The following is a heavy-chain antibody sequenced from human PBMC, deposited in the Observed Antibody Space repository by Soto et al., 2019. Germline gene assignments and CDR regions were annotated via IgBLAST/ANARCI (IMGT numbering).Heavy chain of an antibody. J-gene: IGHJ6*02. CDR2: IIPLHNIS. Sequence: QVQLLQSGAEAKKPGSSVKVSCKVSGGAFTNYGLNWVRHAPGQGLEWLGGIIPLHNISNYSLKLLGRGCLGADISSNTVYMHLSGLTSDDTATYYRAIWSNLNPLYYRGMDVWGQGTTVTVSS. D-gene: IGHD1-20*01. V-gene: IGHV1-69*09. CDR3: AIWSNLNPLYYRGMDV. CDR1: GGAFTNYG.